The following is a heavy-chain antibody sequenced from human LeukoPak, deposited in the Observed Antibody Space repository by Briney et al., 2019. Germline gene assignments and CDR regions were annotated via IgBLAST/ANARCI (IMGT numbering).Heavy chain of an antibody. J-gene: IGHJ4*02. V-gene: IGHV3-48*02. Sequence: GGSLRLSCAASEFTFSSYSMNWVRQAPGKGLEWVSYITNSGNSKSYADSVKGRFTISRDNAENSLYLQMNSLTDEDTAVYYCVRGDWDYWGQGTLVTVSS. D-gene: IGHD2-21*02. CDR2: ITNSGNSK. CDR1: EFTFSSYS. CDR3: VRGDWDY.